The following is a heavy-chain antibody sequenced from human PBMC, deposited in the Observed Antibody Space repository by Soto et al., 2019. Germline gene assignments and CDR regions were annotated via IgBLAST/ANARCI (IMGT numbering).Heavy chain of an antibody. Sequence: ASVKVSCTASGYTFTSYYMQWVRQAPGQGLEWMGIINPSGGSTSYAQKFQGRVTMTRDTSTSTVYMELSSLRSEDTAVYYCAIPGYSSSWYYPHDAFDIWGQGTMVTVSS. CDR1: GYTFTSYY. CDR3: AIPGYSSSWYYPHDAFDI. V-gene: IGHV1-46*01. J-gene: IGHJ3*02. D-gene: IGHD6-13*01. CDR2: INPSGGST.